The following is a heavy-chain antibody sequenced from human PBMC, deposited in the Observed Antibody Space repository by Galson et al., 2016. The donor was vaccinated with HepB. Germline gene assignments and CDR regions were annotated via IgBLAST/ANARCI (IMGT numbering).Heavy chain of an antibody. D-gene: IGHD2-15*01. V-gene: IGHV1-2*02. J-gene: IGHJ4*02. CDR1: GYPFTDAY. CDR3: ARGRQGGYFDS. Sequence: SVKVSCKASGYPFTDAYMHWVRQAPGQGFEWMGWINPNSGGTNYAQKFQGRVTMTRDTSISTAYMELSRLRSDDTAVYYCARGRQGGYFDSWGQGTLVTVSS. CDR2: INPNSGGT.